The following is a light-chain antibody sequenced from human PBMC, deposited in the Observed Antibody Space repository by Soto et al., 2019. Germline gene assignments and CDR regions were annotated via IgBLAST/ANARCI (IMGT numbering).Light chain of an antibody. CDR1: KLGDKY. CDR3: QAWDSSTVV. CDR2: QDS. V-gene: IGLV3-1*01. J-gene: IGLJ2*01. Sequence: SSELTQPPSVSVSPGQTASITCSGDKLGDKYACWYQQKPRQSPVLVIYQDSKRPSGIPERFSGSNSGNTATLTISGTQAMDEADYYCQAWDSSTVVFGGGTQLTVL.